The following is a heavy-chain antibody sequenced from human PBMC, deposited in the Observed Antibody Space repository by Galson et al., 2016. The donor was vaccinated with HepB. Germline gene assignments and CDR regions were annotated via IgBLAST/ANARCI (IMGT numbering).Heavy chain of an antibody. J-gene: IGHJ2*01. D-gene: IGHD5/OR15-5a*01. CDR2: ISGRGGST. V-gene: IGHV3-23*01. Sequence: SLRLSCAASGFAFGNYAMYWVRQAPGQGLEWVSGISGRGGSTYYADSVQGRFSISRDNSKNTFFLHMNILRAEDTAIYFCAKGGVSSVDDDHWYFDFWGRGTPVSVSS. CDR3: AKGGVSSVDDDHWYFDF. CDR1: GFAFGNYA.